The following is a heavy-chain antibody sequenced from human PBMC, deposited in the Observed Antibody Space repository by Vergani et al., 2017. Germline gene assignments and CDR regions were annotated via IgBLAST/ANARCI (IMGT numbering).Heavy chain of an antibody. CDR2: ISSSSSYI. V-gene: IGHV3-21*01. CDR1: GFTFSSYS. J-gene: IGHJ4*02. Sequence: EVQLVESGGGLVKPGGSLRLSCAASGFTFSSYSMNWVRQAPGKGLEWVSSISSSSSYIYYADSVKGRFTISRDNAKNSLYLQMNSLRAEDTAVYYCARARSTRYSYGYTFDYWGQGTLVTVSS. D-gene: IGHD5-18*01. CDR3: ARARSTRYSYGYTFDY.